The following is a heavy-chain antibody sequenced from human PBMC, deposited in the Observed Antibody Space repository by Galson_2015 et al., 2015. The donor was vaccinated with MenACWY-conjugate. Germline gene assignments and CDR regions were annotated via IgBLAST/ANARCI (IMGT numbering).Heavy chain of an antibody. J-gene: IGHJ6*04. Sequence: SLRLSCAASGFTFSNYDMLWVREERGKGLEWVSGISTGGDTYYSGSVKGRFTISRENAKNSLYLQMDSLRPGDTAIYYCVRGFLSRDKWNGLGLDVWGKGTTVIVSS. V-gene: IGHV3-13*01. CDR2: ISTGGDT. D-gene: IGHD1-20*01. CDR3: VRGFLSRDKWNGLGLDV. CDR1: GFTFSNYD.